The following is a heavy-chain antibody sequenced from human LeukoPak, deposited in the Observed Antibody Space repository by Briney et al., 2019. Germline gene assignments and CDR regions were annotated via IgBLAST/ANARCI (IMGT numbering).Heavy chain of an antibody. CDR2: IYSGGST. V-gene: IGHV3-53*01. Sequence: GGSLRLSCAASGFTVSSNCRSWVRQAPGKGLEWVSVIYSGGSTYYADSVKGRFTISRDNSKNTLYLQMNSLRVEDTAVYYCAKVRPPPGSGWYGGDDSWGQGTLVTVSS. CDR1: GFTVSSNC. CDR3: AKVRPPPGSGWYGGDDS. D-gene: IGHD6-19*01. J-gene: IGHJ4*02.